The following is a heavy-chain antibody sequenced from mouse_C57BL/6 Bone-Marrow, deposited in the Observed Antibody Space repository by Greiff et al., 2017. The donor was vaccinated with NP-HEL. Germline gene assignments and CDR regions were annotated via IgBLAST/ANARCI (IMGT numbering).Heavy chain of an antibody. Sequence: QVQLQQSGAELVRPGTSVKVSCKASGYAFTNYLIEWVKQRPGQGLEWIGVINPGSGGTNYNEKFKGKATLTADKSSSTAYMQLSSLTSEDSAVYFCARKIYYDYGWFAYWGQGTLVTVSA. CDR3: ARKIYYDYGWFAY. CDR2: INPGSGGT. V-gene: IGHV1-54*01. J-gene: IGHJ3*01. CDR1: GYAFTNYL. D-gene: IGHD2-4*01.